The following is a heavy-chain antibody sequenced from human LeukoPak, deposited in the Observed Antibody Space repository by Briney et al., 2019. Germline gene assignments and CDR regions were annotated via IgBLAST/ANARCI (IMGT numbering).Heavy chain of an antibody. D-gene: IGHD3-3*01. J-gene: IGHJ6*02. CDR2: ISGSGGST. V-gene: IGHV3-23*01. CDR1: GFTFSSYA. CDR3: AKDRDGTTIPPYYYYYYGMDV. Sequence: PGGSLRPSCAASGFTFSSYAMSWVRQAPGKGLEWVSAISGSGGSTYYADSVKGRFTISRDNSKNTLYLQMNSLRAEDTAVYYCAKDRDGTTIPPYYYYYYGMDVWGQGTTVTVSS.